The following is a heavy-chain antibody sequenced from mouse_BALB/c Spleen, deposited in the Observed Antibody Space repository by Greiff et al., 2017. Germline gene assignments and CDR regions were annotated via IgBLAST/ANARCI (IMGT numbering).Heavy chain of an antibody. Sequence: EVQLVESGGGLVKPGGSLKLSCAASGFTFSSYAMSWVRQSPEKRLEWVAEISSGGSYTYYPDTVTGRFTISRDNAKNTLYLEMSSLRSEDTAMYYCARMGGNYEYYAMDYWGQGTSVTVSS. J-gene: IGHJ4*01. D-gene: IGHD2-1*01. CDR3: ARMGGNYEYYAMDY. CDR1: GFTFSSYA. V-gene: IGHV5-9-4*01. CDR2: ISSGGSYT.